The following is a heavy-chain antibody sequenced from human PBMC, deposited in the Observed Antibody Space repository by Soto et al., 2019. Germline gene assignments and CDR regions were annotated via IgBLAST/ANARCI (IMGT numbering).Heavy chain of an antibody. CDR1: GGSISSGSYY. Sequence: QLQLQESGPGLVKPSETLSLTCTVSGGSISSGSYYGGWIRQPPGKGLEWIGSIYYSGSTYYSGSTFYNPSLTSRVTISVDTAKNQFSLNLTSLTAADTAVYYCARSSGTALLHYWGQGTLVTVSS. D-gene: IGHD1-26*01. CDR2: IYYSGSTYYSGST. V-gene: IGHV4-39*01. J-gene: IGHJ4*02. CDR3: ARSSGTALLHY.